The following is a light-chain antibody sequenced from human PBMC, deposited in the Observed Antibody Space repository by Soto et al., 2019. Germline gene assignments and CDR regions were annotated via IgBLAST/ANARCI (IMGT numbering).Light chain of an antibody. J-gene: IGKJ1*01. CDR2: GAS. CDR3: QQYGSSGT. Sequence: EIVMTQSPATLSVSPAERSTLSCRASQSVSSNLAWYQQKPGQAPRLLIYGASNRATGIPDRFSGSGSGTDFTLTISRLEPEDFAVYYCQQYGSSGTFGQGTKVDIK. V-gene: IGKV3-20*01. CDR1: QSVSSN.